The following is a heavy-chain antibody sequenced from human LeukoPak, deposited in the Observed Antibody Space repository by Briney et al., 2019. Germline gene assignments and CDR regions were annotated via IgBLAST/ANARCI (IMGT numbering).Heavy chain of an antibody. V-gene: IGHV4-30-4*07. CDR1: GGSISSGGYS. CDR3: AREIRYFDWSEEYYFDY. Sequence: PSETLSLTCAVSGGSISSGGYSWSWIRQPPGKGLEWIGYIYYSGSTYYNPSLKSRVTISVDTSKNQFSLKLSSVTAADTAVYYCAREIRYFDWSEEYYFDYWGQGTLVTVSS. J-gene: IGHJ4*02. CDR2: IYYSGST. D-gene: IGHD3-9*01.